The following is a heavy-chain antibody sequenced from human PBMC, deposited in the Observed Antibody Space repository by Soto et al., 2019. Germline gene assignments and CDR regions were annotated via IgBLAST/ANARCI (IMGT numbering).Heavy chain of an antibody. CDR3: AREALYSSGWYYSDY. CDR2: ISAYNGNT. V-gene: IGHV1-18*01. D-gene: IGHD6-13*01. Sequence: GASVKVSCKASGYTFNTYGINWVRQAPGQGLEWMGRISAYNGNTNYAEKVRGRVTMTTDTSTSTAYMELRSLRSDDTAVYYCAREALYSSGWYYSDYWGQGTPVTVSS. CDR1: GYTFNTYG. J-gene: IGHJ4*02.